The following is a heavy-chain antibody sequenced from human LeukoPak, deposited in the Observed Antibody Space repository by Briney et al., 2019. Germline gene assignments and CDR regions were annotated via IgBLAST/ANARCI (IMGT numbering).Heavy chain of an antibody. CDR2: INHSGST. D-gene: IGHD4-11*01. J-gene: IGHJ4*02. CDR3: ARLYSDYSNYQFDY. Sequence: SETLSLTCAVYGGSFSGYYWSWIRQPPGKGLEWIGEINHSGSTNYNPSLKSRVTISVDTSKNQFSLKLSSVTAADTAVYYCARLYSDYSNYQFDYWGQGTLVTVSS. CDR1: GGSFSGYY. V-gene: IGHV4-34*01.